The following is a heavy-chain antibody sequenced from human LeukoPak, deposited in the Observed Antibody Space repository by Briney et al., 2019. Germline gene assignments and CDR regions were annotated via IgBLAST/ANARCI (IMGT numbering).Heavy chain of an antibody. J-gene: IGHJ4*02. Sequence: PSETLSLTCAVYGGSFSGYYWSWIRQPPGKGLECIGEINHSGSTNYNPSLKSRVTISVDTSKNQFSLKLSSVTAADTAVYYCRQSGYSYADDYWGQGTLVTVSS. CDR3: RQSGYSYADDY. D-gene: IGHD5-18*01. V-gene: IGHV4-34*01. CDR2: INHSGST. CDR1: GGSFSGYY.